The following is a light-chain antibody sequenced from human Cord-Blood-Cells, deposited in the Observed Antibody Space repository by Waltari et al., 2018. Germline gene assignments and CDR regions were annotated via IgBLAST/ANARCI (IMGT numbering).Light chain of an antibody. Sequence: QSALTQPASVSGSPGQSITISCTGTSSDVGGYNYVSWYQQPPGKAPKLMIYDVSNLPSGVSNRFSGSKSGNTASLTISGLQAEDEADYYCSSYTSSSTYWVFGGGTKLTVL. CDR1: SSDVGGYNY. V-gene: IGLV2-14*01. CDR3: SSYTSSSTYWV. CDR2: DVS. J-gene: IGLJ3*02.